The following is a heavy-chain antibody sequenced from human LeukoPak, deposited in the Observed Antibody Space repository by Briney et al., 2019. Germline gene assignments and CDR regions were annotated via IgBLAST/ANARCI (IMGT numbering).Heavy chain of an antibody. CDR3: ATLVSSSWYLDY. J-gene: IGHJ4*02. CDR2: INPNSGDT. Sequence: ASVKVSCKASQYTFTGYYMHWMRQAPGQGLEWMGWINPNSGDTNYAQKFQGRVTLTRDTSISTAYMELSSLRSEDTAVYYCATLVSSSWYLDYWGQGTLVTVSS. CDR1: QYTFTGYY. D-gene: IGHD6-13*01. V-gene: IGHV1-2*02.